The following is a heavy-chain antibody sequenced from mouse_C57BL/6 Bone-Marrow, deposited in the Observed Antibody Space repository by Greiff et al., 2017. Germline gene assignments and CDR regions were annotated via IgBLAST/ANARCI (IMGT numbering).Heavy chain of an antibody. J-gene: IGHJ1*03. CDR1: GFTFTDYY. D-gene: IGHD2-3*01. Sequence: EVQLQQSGGGLVQPGGSLSLSCAASGFTFTDYYMSWVRQPPGKALEWLGFIRHKANGYTTEYSASVKGRFTISRDNSQSILYLQMHALRAEDSATYYCARYPSYDGYDDWYFDVWGTGTTVTVSA. V-gene: IGHV7-3*01. CDR3: ARYPSYDGYDDWYFDV. CDR2: IRHKANGYTT.